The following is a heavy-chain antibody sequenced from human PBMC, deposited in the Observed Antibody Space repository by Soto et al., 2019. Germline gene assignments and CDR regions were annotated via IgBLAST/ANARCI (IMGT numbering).Heavy chain of an antibody. J-gene: IGHJ4*02. Sequence: SETLSLTCTVSGGSISSSSYYWGWIRQPPGKGLEWIGSIYYSGSTYYNPSLKSRVTISVDTSKNQFSLKLSSVTAADTAVYYCARLIDGDYIFGFDYWGQGTLVTSPQ. V-gene: IGHV4-39*01. CDR2: IYYSGST. CDR1: GGSISSSSYY. D-gene: IGHD4-17*01. CDR3: ARLIDGDYIFGFDY.